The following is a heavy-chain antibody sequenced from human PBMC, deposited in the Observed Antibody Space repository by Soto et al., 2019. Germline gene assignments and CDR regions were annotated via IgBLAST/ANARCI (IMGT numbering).Heavy chain of an antibody. J-gene: IGHJ3*02. D-gene: IGHD2-2*01. V-gene: IGHV1-8*01. CDR3: ARDCISTSCYEMNAFDI. CDR1: GYTFSSSD. Sequence: DSVKAYCEASGYTFSSSDIKWVRPATGQGLEWMGWMNPNSGNTGYAQKFQGRVTMTRNTSISTAYMELSSLRSEDTAVYYCARDCISTSCYEMNAFDIWGQGIMVTVSS. CDR2: MNPNSGNT.